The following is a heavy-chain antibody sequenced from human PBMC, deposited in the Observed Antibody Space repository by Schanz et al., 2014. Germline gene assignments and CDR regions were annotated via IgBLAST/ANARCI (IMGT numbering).Heavy chain of an antibody. CDR2: ISASGGST. Sequence: EVHLVESGGGLVKRGGSLRLSCSASGFSFSSYSMNWVRQAPGKGLEWVSTISASGGSTYYADSVKGRFTISRDNSKNILYLQMNSLRAEDTAVYYCAKARRKSNCSGGRCFHYSYYGMDVWGQGTTVTVSS. CDR1: GFSFSSYS. D-gene: IGHD2-15*01. J-gene: IGHJ6*02. V-gene: IGHV3-23*04. CDR3: AKARRKSNCSGGRCFHYSYYGMDV.